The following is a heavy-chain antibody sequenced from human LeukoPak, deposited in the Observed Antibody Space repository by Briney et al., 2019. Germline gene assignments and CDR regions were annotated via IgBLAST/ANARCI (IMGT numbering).Heavy chain of an antibody. V-gene: IGHV4-4*09. CDR1: GGSISSYY. Sequence: PSETLSPTCPGSGGSISSYYWSWIRQPPGKGLEWIGYIYTSGSTNFNPSLKSRVTISVDTSKTQFSLKLSSVTAADTAVYYCARSGIGRYDFWSGYDTPNWFDPWGQGTLVTLSS. D-gene: IGHD3-3*01. CDR2: IYTSGST. CDR3: ARSGIGRYDFWSGYDTPNWFDP. J-gene: IGHJ5*02.